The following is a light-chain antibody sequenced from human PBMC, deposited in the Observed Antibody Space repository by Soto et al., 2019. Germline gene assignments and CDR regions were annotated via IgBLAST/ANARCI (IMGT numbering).Light chain of an antibody. V-gene: IGKV3-11*01. CDR2: DAS. Sequence: ELVLTQSPATLSLSPGERATLSCRASQSVRRSLAWYQQHPGQAPRLLIYDASNRATGIPARFSGSGAGTDLTLTISRLGAKDFAVYYCQQRSNWPGTFGQGTQVESK. CDR1: QSVRRS. CDR3: QQRSNWPGT. J-gene: IGKJ1*01.